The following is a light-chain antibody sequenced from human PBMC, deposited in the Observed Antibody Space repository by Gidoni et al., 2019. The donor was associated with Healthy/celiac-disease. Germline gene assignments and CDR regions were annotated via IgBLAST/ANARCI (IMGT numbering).Light chain of an antibody. CDR2: AAS. J-gene: IGKJ1*01. V-gene: IGKV1-39*01. CDR1: QSISTY. CDR3: QQSYSRT. Sequence: DIPMTQSPSSLSASVGDRVTIICRASQSISTYLNWYQQKPGKAPKLLIYAASSLQSGVPSRFSGSGSGTDFTLTISSLQPEDFATYYCQQSYSRTFGQGTKVEIK.